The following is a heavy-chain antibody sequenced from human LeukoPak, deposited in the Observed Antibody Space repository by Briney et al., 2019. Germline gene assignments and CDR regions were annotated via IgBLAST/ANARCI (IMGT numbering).Heavy chain of an antibody. CDR1: GFTFSSYG. CDR3: ASGVLLWFGAFDY. CDR2: IRYDGSNK. D-gene: IGHD3-10*01. J-gene: IGHJ4*02. V-gene: IGHV3-30*02. Sequence: GGSLRLSCAASGFTFSSYGMHWVRQAPGKGLEWVAFIRYDGSNKYYADSVKGRFTISRDNSKNTLYLQMNSLRAEDTAVYYCASGVLLWFGAFDYWGQGTLVTVSS.